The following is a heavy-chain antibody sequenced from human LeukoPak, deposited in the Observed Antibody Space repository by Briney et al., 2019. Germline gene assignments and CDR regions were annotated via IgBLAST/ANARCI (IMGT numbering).Heavy chain of an antibody. CDR2: IYSGGGT. V-gene: IGHV3-53*01. Sequence: PGGALRLSCAASGLSVSSTYMTWVRQTPGKGLEWVSVIYSGGGTNYADSLKGRFSISRDNSKNTPYLQMNNLTAEDTAVYYCVGEGRYWGQGTLVTVSS. CDR1: GLSVSSTY. CDR3: VGEGRY. J-gene: IGHJ4*02. D-gene: IGHD4-17*01.